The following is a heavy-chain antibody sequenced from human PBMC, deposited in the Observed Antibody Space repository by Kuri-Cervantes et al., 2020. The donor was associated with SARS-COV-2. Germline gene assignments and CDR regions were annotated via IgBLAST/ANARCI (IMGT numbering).Heavy chain of an antibody. CDR2: INPDGSYT. Sequence: ESLKISCAASGFTFSGHWIHWVRQAPGKGLVWVSRINPDGSYTNNADSVKGRFTLSRDNAKNMLFLQMNSLRAEDTAVYYCAKGPYYDFWSGPFDPWGQGTLVTVSS. D-gene: IGHD3-3*01. CDR1: GFTFSGHW. J-gene: IGHJ5*02. CDR3: AKGPYYDFWSGPFDP. V-gene: IGHV3-74*01.